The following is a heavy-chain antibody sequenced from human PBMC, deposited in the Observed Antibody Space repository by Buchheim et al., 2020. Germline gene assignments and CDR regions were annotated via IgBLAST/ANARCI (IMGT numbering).Heavy chain of an antibody. J-gene: IGHJ4*02. CDR1: GFGFSTSG. Sequence: HLVESGGDLVQPGGSLRLSCAASGFGFSTSGMSWVRQAPGKGLEWLSYISSSSDEIVYADSVKVRFTISSDNGKNSLYLHMNGLEVEDTAVYFCARGWSNGRDVYWGRGT. D-gene: IGHD1/OR15-1a*01. CDR2: ISSSSDEI. CDR3: ARGWSNGRDVY. V-gene: IGHV3-48*04.